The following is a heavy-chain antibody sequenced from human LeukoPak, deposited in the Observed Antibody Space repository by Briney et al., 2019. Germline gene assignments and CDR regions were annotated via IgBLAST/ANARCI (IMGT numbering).Heavy chain of an antibody. J-gene: IGHJ4*02. CDR2: INHSGST. D-gene: IGHD5-18*01. V-gene: IGHV4-34*01. Sequence: SETLSLTCAVYGGSFSGYYWSWIRQPPGKGLEWIGEINHSGSTNYNPPLKSRVTISVDTSKNQFSLKLSSVTAADTAVYYCASMGGGYSYGFWGQGTLVTVSS. CDR1: GGSFSGYY. CDR3: ASMGGGYSYGF.